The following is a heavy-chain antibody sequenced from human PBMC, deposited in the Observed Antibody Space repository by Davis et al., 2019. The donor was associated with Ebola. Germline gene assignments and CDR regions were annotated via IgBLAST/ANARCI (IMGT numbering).Heavy chain of an antibody. V-gene: IGHV6-1*01. CDR2: TYYNSKWYS. D-gene: IGHD5-18*01. CDR3: ARGWLRGGMDV. J-gene: IGHJ6*04. Sequence: HSQTLSLTCSISGDSVSTGGWNWIRQSPSRGLEWLGRTYYNSKWYSDYAVSLKSRITINPDTSKNQFSLQLNSVTPEDTALYCCARGWLRGGMDVWGKGTTVTVSS. CDR1: GDSVSTGG.